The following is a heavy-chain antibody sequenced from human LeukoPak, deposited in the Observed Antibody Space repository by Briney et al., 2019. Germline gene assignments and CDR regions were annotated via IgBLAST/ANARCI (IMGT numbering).Heavy chain of an antibody. CDR3: ARVYYYDSSGYYNWFDP. V-gene: IGHV1-8*01. J-gene: IGHJ5*02. CDR1: GYTFTSYD. CDR2: MNPNSGNT. D-gene: IGHD3-22*01. Sequence: ASVKVSCKASGYTFTSYDINWVRQATGQGLEWMGWMNPNSGNTGYAQKFQGRVTMTRNTSISTAYMELSSLRSEDTAVYYCARVYYYDSSGYYNWFDPWGQGTLVTVSS.